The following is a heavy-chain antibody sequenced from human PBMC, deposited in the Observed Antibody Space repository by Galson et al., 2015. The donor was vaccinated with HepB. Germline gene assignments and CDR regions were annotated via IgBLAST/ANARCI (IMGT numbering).Heavy chain of an antibody. D-gene: IGHD3-10*01. J-gene: IGHJ4*02. CDR3: ARDRANSYMVRGVIIGPVDY. V-gene: IGHV1-3*01. Sequence: SVKVSCKASGYTFASYAMHWVRQAPGQRLEWMGWINAGNGNTKYSQKFQGRVTITRDTSASTAYMELSSLRSEDTAVYYCARDRANSYMVRGVIIGPVDYWGQGTLVTVSS. CDR1: GYTFASYA. CDR2: INAGNGNT.